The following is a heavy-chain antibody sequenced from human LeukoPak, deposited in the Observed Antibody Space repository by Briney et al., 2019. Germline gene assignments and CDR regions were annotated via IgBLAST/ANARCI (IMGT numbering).Heavy chain of an antibody. J-gene: IGHJ3*02. Sequence: ASVKVSCKASGYTFTSYGISWVRQAPGQGLEWMGWISAYNGNTNYAQKLQGRVTMTTDTSTSTAYMELRSLRSDDTAVYYCARDMDSLSGYPPWGLLRAFDIWGQGTMVTVSS. CDR3: ARDMDSLSGYPPWGLLRAFDI. CDR1: GYTFTSYG. CDR2: ISAYNGNT. V-gene: IGHV1-18*01. D-gene: IGHD3-22*01.